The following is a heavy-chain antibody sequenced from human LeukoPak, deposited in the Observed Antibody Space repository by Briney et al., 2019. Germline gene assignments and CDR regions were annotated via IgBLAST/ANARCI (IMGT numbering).Heavy chain of an antibody. D-gene: IGHD2-21*02. CDR3: VREGNELLSKNFDY. Sequence: ASVKVSCKASGYTSTSYDINWVRQATGQGLEWMGWMNPNSGNTGYAQKFQGRVTMTRNTSISTAYMELSSLRSEDTAVYYCVREGNELLSKNFDYWGQGTLVTVSS. V-gene: IGHV1-8*01. CDR1: GYTSTSYD. CDR2: MNPNSGNT. J-gene: IGHJ4*02.